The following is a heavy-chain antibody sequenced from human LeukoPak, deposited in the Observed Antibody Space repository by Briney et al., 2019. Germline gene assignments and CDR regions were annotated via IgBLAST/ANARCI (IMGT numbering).Heavy chain of an antibody. CDR3: VKGMYRYGSGNYYGLDP. CDR1: RFIFSSYA. J-gene: IGHJ5*02. V-gene: IGHV3-23*01. CDR2: ISPTRATT. Sequence: GGSLRLFRAASRFIFSSYAMACARHAPGKGLEWVSYISPTRATTNYAHSVKGRLTISTDNSKNRMYLEMSSLRAEDTAVSDCVKGMYRYGSGNYYGLDPWGQRTLVSVSS. D-gene: IGHD3-10*01.